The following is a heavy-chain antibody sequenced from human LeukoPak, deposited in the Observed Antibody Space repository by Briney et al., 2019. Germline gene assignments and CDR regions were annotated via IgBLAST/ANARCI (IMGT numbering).Heavy chain of an antibody. D-gene: IGHD4-17*01. J-gene: IGHJ5*02. Sequence: ASVKVSCKASGGTFSSHVISWVRQAPGQGLEWMGKIIPILGMAHYARKFQGRVTITADKSTSTAYMELSSLRSEDTAVYYCVREVGYGDYVSTNNWFDPWGQGTLVIVSS. CDR1: GGTFSSHV. CDR3: VREVGYGDYVSTNNWFDP. V-gene: IGHV1-69*04. CDR2: IIPILGMA.